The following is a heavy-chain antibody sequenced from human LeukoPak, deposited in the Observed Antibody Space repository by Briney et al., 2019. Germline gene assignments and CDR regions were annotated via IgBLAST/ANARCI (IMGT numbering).Heavy chain of an antibody. CDR1: GFTVSSNY. CDR3: ARTYSANYPLDY. CDR2: IYSGGNT. J-gene: IGHJ4*02. V-gene: IGHV3-53*01. D-gene: IGHD1-26*01. Sequence: PGGSLRLSCAASGFTVSSNYMSWVRQAPGKGLEWGSVIYSGGNTYYADSVTGRFTISRDNSKNTLYLQMNSMRAEDTAVYYCARTYSANYPLDYWGQGTLVTVSS.